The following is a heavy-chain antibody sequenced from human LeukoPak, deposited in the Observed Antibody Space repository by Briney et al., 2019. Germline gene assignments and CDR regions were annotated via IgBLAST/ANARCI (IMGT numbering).Heavy chain of an antibody. V-gene: IGHV1-69*05. Sequence: SVKVSCKASGYTFTSYGISWVRQAPGQGLEWMGRIIPIFGTANYAQKFQGRVTITTDESTSTAYMELSSLRSEDTAVYYCARLITMVPGSDYWGQGTLVAVSS. CDR2: IIPIFGTA. J-gene: IGHJ4*02. CDR1: GYTFTSYG. D-gene: IGHD3-10*01. CDR3: ARLITMVPGSDY.